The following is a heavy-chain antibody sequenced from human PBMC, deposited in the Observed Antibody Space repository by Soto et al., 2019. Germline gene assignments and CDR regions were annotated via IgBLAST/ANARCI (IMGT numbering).Heavy chain of an antibody. CDR1: GFTFSSYA. CDR2: ISGSGGST. D-gene: IGHD6-19*01. V-gene: IGHV3-23*01. CDR3: AKTNADVSSGGLDY. Sequence: GGSLRLSCAASGFTFSSYAMSWVRQAPGKGLEWVSAISGSGGSTYYADSVKGRFTISRDNSKNTLYLQMNSLRAEDTAVYYCAKTNADVSSGGLDYWGQGTLVTVSS. J-gene: IGHJ4*02.